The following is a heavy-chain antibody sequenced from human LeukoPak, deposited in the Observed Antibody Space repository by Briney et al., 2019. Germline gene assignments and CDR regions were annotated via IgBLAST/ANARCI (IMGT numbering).Heavy chain of an antibody. CDR2: IKEDGSEK. V-gene: IGHV3-7*03. Sequence: GGSLRLSCAASGFTFSNYWMSWVRQAPGKGLEWVANIKEDGSEKYYVDSVKGRFTISRDNAKNSLYLQMNSLRAEDTAVYYCARDGSESSGYYYALWXQGTLVTVSS. CDR1: GFTFSNYW. CDR3: ARDGSESSGYYYAL. J-gene: IGHJ4*02. D-gene: IGHD3-22*01.